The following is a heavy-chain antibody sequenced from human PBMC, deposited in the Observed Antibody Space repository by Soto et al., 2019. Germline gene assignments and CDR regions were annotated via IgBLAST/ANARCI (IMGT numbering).Heavy chain of an antibody. CDR3: ARRGYYAISAFDI. V-gene: IGHV4-39*01. J-gene: IGHJ3*02. CDR2: IYYSGST. CDR1: GGSISSSSYY. Sequence: QLQLQESGPGLVKPSETLSLTCTVSGGSISSSSYYRGWIRQPPGKGLEWIGSIYYSGSTYYNPSLKSRVTISVDTSKTQFSLKLSSVTAADTAVYYCARRGYYAISAFDIWGQGTMVTVSS. D-gene: IGHD2-8*01.